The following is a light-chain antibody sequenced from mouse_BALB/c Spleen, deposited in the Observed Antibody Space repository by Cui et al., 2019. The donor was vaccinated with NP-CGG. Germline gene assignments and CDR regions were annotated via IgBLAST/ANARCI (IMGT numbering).Light chain of an antibody. CDR2: GTN. CDR3: ALWYSNHWV. Sequence: AVLPQKSARTTSPGETVTLTCRSSTGAVTTSNYANWVQEKPDHLFTGLIGGTNNRAPGVPARFSGSLIGDKAALTITGAQTDDEAIYFCALWYSNHWVFGGGTKLTVL. J-gene: IGLJ1*01. CDR1: TGAVTTSNY. V-gene: IGLV1*01.